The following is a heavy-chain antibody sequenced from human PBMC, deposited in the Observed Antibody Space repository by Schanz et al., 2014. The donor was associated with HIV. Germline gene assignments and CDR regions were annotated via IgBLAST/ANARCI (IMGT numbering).Heavy chain of an antibody. CDR2: ISGSSNKI. CDR3: ARAPSDFWMAYFDY. J-gene: IGHJ4*02. V-gene: IGHV3-21*06. Sequence: EVHLVESGGRLVKPGESLILSCITSGFTLNGYSMNWVRQAPGKGLEWVSSISGSSNKIYYAHSMKDRFIVSRDNAQNLVFLQLNSLRAEDTAVYYCARAPSDFWMAYFDYWGQGTLVTVSS. CDR1: GFTLNGYS. D-gene: IGHD3-3*01.